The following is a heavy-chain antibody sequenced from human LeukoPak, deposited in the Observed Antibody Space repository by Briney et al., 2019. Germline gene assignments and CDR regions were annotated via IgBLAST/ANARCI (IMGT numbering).Heavy chain of an antibody. J-gene: IGHJ4*02. V-gene: IGHV3-23*01. CDR3: ARERRPYTYYYDSSGSPPEY. CDR2: ISGSGGST. Sequence: GGSLRLSCAASGFTFSSYAMSWVRQAPGKGLEWVSAISGSGGSTYYADSVKGRFTISRDNSKNTLYLQMNSLRAEDTAVYYCARERRPYTYYYDSSGSPPEYWGQGTLVTVSS. CDR1: GFTFSSYA. D-gene: IGHD3-22*01.